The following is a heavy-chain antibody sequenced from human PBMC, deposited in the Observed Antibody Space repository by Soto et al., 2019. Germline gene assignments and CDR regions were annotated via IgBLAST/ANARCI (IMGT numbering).Heavy chain of an antibody. CDR3: ARVPWYCSGGGCYEDAFDI. V-gene: IGHV1-8*01. D-gene: IGHD2-15*01. CDR2: MNPNSGNT. Sequence: ASVKVSCKASGYTFTSYDINWVRQATGQGLEWMGWMNPNSGNTGYAQKFQGRVTMTRNTSISTAYMELSSLRSEDTAVYYCARVPWYCSGGGCYEDAFDIRGQGTTVTVSS. CDR1: GYTFTSYD. J-gene: IGHJ3*02.